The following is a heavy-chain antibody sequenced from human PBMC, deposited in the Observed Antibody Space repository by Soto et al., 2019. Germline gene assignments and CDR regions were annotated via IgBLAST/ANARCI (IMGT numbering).Heavy chain of an antibody. Sequence: SETLSLTCSVSGGSISSGGYSWSWIRQPPGKGLEWIGYIYYSDSINYNPSLKSRVIISVDTSKNQFSLRLSSVTAADTAVYYCAGWIQLQQYYYYGMDVWGQGTTVTVS. CDR2: IYYSDSI. CDR3: AGWIQLQQYYYYGMDV. CDR1: GGSISSGGYS. J-gene: IGHJ6*02. V-gene: IGHV4-61*08. D-gene: IGHD5-18*01.